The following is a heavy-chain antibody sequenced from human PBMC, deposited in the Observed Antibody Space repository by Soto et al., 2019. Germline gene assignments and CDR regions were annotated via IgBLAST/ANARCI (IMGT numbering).Heavy chain of an antibody. D-gene: IGHD6-13*01. J-gene: IGHJ4*02. CDR1: GFTVSSNY. CDR3: ATGYSSSWYLGSLDY. V-gene: IGHV3-53*01. Sequence: GGSLRLSCAASGFTVSSNYMSWVRQAPGKGLEWVSVIYSGGSTYYADSVKGRFTISRDNSKNTLYLQMNSLRAEDTAVYYCATGYSSSWYLGSLDYWGQGTLVTVSS. CDR2: IYSGGST.